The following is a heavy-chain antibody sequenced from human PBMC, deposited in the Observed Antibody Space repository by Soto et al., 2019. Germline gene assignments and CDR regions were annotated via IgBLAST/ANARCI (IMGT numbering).Heavy chain of an antibody. Sequence: SETLSLTCTVSGGSISSYYWSWIRQPPGKGLEWIGYIYYSGSTNYNPSLKSRVTISVDTSKNQFSLKLSSVTAADTAVYYCARGVVAAAGTGYYYYYGMDVWGQGTTVTVSS. D-gene: IGHD6-13*01. V-gene: IGHV4-59*01. CDR1: GGSISSYY. CDR2: IYYSGST. J-gene: IGHJ6*02. CDR3: ARGVVAAAGTGYYYYYGMDV.